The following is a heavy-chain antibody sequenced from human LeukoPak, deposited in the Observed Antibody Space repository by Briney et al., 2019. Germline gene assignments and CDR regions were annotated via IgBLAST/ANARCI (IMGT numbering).Heavy chain of an antibody. V-gene: IGHV3-23*01. J-gene: IGHJ4*02. Sequence: GGSLRLSCAASGFTFSSSAMSWVRQAPGKGLEWVSSISGSGSGGSTYYADSVKGRFTISRYNSKNTLYLQMNTLKAEDTAVYYCAKSGYNRFDYWGQGTLVTVSS. CDR1: GFTFSSSA. CDR2: ISGSGSGGST. D-gene: IGHD5-24*01. CDR3: AKSGYNRFDY.